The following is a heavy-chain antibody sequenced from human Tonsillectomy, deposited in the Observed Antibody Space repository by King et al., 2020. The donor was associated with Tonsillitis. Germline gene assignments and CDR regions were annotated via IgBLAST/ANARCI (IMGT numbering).Heavy chain of an antibody. V-gene: IGHV1-2*02. CDR1: GYTFTGYY. J-gene: IGHJ3*02. CDR3: ARDLMGEIGYCSGGTCDAFDI. CDR2: SNPNSGGT. Sequence: QLVQSEAEVKKPGASVKVSCRASGYTFTGYYIHWVRQAPGQGLEWMGWSNPNSGGTNYPQKFQGRVTMTRDTSISTAYLELSRLRSDDTAVYYCARDLMGEIGYCSGGTCDAFDIWGQGTMVTVSS. D-gene: IGHD2-15*01.